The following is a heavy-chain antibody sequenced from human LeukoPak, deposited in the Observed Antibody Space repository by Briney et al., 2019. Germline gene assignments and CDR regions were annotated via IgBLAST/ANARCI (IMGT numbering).Heavy chain of an antibody. J-gene: IGHJ5*02. Sequence: PGGSLRLSCAASGFTFSDYYMSWIRQAPGKGLEWIGYIYYSGSTNYNPSLKSRVTISVDTSKNQFSLKLSSVTAADTAVYYCARGFVLWFGELNSFDPWGQGTLVTVSS. CDR1: GFTFSDYY. D-gene: IGHD3-10*01. V-gene: IGHV4-59*01. CDR2: IYYSGST. CDR3: ARGFVLWFGELNSFDP.